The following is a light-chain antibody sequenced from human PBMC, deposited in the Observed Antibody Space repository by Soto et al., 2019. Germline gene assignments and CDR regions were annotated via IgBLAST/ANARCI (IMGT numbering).Light chain of an antibody. CDR3: SSYAGSNNPWV. Sequence: QSALTQPPSASGSPGQSVTISCTGTSSDVGAYNYVCWYQQHPGKVPKLIISEVTKRPSGVPDRFSGSKSGNTASLTVTGLQAEDEADYYCSSYAGSNNPWVFGGGTKLTVL. CDR2: EVT. CDR1: SSDVGAYNY. V-gene: IGLV2-8*01. J-gene: IGLJ3*02.